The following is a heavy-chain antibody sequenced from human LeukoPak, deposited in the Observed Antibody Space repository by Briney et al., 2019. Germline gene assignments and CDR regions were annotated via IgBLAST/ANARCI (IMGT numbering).Heavy chain of an antibody. Sequence: SETLSLTCTVSGYSISSGYYWGWIRQPPGKGLEWIGSIYHSGSTYYNPSLKSRVTISVDTSKNQFSLKLSSVTAADTAVYYCARGSSRRITIIVVGNDAFDIWGQGTMVTVSS. CDR2: IYHSGST. D-gene: IGHD3-22*01. CDR3: ARGSSRRITIIVVGNDAFDI. CDR1: GYSISSGYY. J-gene: IGHJ3*02. V-gene: IGHV4-38-2*02.